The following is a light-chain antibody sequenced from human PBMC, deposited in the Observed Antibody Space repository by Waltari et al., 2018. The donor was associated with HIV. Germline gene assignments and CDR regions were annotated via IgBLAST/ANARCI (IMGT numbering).Light chain of an antibody. CDR1: RSNIGTNI. V-gene: IGLV1-44*01. J-gene: IGLJ3*02. CDR3: AAWDDSLNGQV. Sequence: QSVLTQPPSASATPGRGVTISCSGRRSNIGTNILHWYPQFPGTAPKLLMYSNNQRPSGVPDRFSGSKSGTSASLAISGLQSEDEADYYCAAWDDSLNGQVFGGGTKLTVL. CDR2: SNN.